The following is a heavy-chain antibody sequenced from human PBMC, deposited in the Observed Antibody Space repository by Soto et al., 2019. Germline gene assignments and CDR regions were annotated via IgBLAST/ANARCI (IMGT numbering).Heavy chain of an antibody. J-gene: IGHJ4*02. CDR3: TRDAKYYDILTGYFVNDY. CDR1: GYTFSNFG. V-gene: IGHV1-18*01. D-gene: IGHD3-9*01. CDR2: ISTDNGDT. Sequence: GASVKVSCKASGYTFSNFGISWVRQAPGQGLEWLGWISTDNGDTKYAQKFQGRVTMTTDTATTTVYMELGSLKPDDTAVYYCTRDAKYYDILTGYFVNDYWGQGTLVTVSS.